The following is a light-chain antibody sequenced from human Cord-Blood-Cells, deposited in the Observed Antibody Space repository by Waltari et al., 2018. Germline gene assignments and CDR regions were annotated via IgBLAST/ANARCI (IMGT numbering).Light chain of an antibody. V-gene: IGKV4-1*01. CDR1: QSVLYSSNNKNY. CDR3: QQYYSTPPT. CDR2: WAS. J-gene: IGKJ1*01. Sequence: DIVMTQSPDSLAVSLGERATINCKSSQSVLYSSNNKNYLAWYQQKPGQPPKLLIYWASTRVSGVPDRLSGSGSGTDFTLTISSLQAEDVAVYYCQQYYSTPPTFGQGTKVEIK.